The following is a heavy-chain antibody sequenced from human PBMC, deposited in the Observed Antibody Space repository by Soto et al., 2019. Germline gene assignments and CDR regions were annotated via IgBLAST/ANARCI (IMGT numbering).Heavy chain of an antibody. J-gene: IGHJ6*02. D-gene: IGHD6-19*01. V-gene: IGHV4-39*01. CDR1: GGSIIRSNYY. Sequence: PSETLSLTCTVSGGSIIRSNYYWDWIRQPPGKGLEWIGSMYSSGSTHFNPSLKSRVSIFADTSKNQLSLNLSSVTAADTAVYYCARHRGVAVGVPYYFGMEVWGQGTTVTVSS. CDR3: ARHRGVAVGVPYYFGMEV. CDR2: MYSSGST.